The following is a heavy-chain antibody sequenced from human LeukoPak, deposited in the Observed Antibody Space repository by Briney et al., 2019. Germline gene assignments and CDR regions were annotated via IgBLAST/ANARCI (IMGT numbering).Heavy chain of an antibody. CDR3: ASVLTGDDAFDI. CDR1: GGSFSGYY. J-gene: IGHJ3*02. CDR2: INHSGST. Sequence: SETLSLTCAVYGGSFSGYYWSWIRRPPGKGLEWIGEINHSGSTNYNPSLKSRVTISVDTSKNQFSLKLSSVTAADTAVYYCASVLTGDDAFDIWGQGTMVTVSS. D-gene: IGHD7-27*01. V-gene: IGHV4-34*01.